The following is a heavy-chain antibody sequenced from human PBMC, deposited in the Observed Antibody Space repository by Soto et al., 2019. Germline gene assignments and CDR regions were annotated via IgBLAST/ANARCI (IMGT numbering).Heavy chain of an antibody. J-gene: IGHJ3*02. CDR2: IYYSGST. Sequence: PSETLSLTCTVSGGSVSSGSYYWSWIRQPPGKGLEWIGYIYYSGSTNYNPSLKSRVTISVDTSRNQFSLKLSSVTAADTAVYYCARDQRELLHAFDIWGQGTMVTDS. CDR1: GGSVSSGSYY. V-gene: IGHV4-61*01. CDR3: ARDQRELLHAFDI. D-gene: IGHD1-26*01.